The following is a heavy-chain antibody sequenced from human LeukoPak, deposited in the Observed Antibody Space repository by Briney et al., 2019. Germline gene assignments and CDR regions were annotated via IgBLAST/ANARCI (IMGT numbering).Heavy chain of an antibody. J-gene: IGHJ6*03. CDR3: ARDPSDIVYYMDV. D-gene: IGHD3-16*02. V-gene: IGHV3-30-3*01. CDR2: ISYDGSNK. Sequence: GGSLRLSCAASGFTFSSYAMHWVRQAPGKGLEWVAVISYDGSNKYYADSVKGRFTISRDNSKNTLYLQMNSLRAEDTAVYYCARDPSDIVYYMDVWGKGTTVTVSS. CDR1: GFTFSSYA.